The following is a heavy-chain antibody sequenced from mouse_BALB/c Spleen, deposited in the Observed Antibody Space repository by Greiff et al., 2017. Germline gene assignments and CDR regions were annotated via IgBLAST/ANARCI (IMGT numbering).Heavy chain of an antibody. CDR2: IYPGDGDT. Sequence: QVQLQQSGPELVKPGASVKISCKASGYAFSSSWMNWVKQRPGQGLEWIGRIYPGDGDTNYNGKFKGKATLTADKSSSTAYMQLSSLTSVDSAVYFCAPYYGNPYYAMDYWGQGTSVTVSS. D-gene: IGHD2-10*01. CDR1: GYAFSSSW. J-gene: IGHJ4*01. V-gene: IGHV1-82*01. CDR3: APYYGNPYYAMDY.